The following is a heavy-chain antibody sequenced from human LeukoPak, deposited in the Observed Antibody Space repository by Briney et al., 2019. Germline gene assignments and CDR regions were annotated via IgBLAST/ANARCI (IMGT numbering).Heavy chain of an antibody. D-gene: IGHD3-22*01. Sequence: PGGSLRLSCAASGFTFSSYEMNWVRQAPGKGLEWVSYISSSGSTIYYADSVKGRSTISRDNAKNSLYLQMNSLRAEDTAVYYCARDRYYYDSSGYLNYWGQGTLVTVSS. V-gene: IGHV3-48*03. CDR1: GFTFSSYE. CDR2: ISSSGSTI. CDR3: ARDRYYYDSSGYLNY. J-gene: IGHJ4*02.